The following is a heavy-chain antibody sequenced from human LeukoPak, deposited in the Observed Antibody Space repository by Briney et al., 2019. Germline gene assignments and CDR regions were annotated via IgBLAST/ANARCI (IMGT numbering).Heavy chain of an antibody. Sequence: ASVKVSCKASGYTFTSYDINWVRQATGQGLEWMGWMNPNSGNTGYAQKFQGRVTMTRNTSISTAYMELSSLRSEDTAVYYCASRGTYNIAAAGTGYYYGMDVWGQGTTVTVSS. CDR3: ASRGTYNIAAAGTGYYYGMDV. CDR2: MNPNSGNT. D-gene: IGHD6-13*01. CDR1: GYTFTSYD. V-gene: IGHV1-8*01. J-gene: IGHJ6*02.